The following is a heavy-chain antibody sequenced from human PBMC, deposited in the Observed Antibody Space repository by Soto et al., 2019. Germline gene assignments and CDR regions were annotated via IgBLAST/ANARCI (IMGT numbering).Heavy chain of an antibody. D-gene: IGHD3-10*01. CDR1: GGSISSSSYY. J-gene: IGHJ6*03. CDR2: IYYSGST. V-gene: IGHV4-39*02. Sequence: SETLSLTCTVSGGSISSSSYYWGWIRQPPGKGLEWIGSIYYSGSTYYNPSLKSRVTISVDTSKNQFSLKLSSVTAADTAVYYCAREYGSGSYWGYHMDVWGKGTTVTVSS. CDR3: AREYGSGSYWGYHMDV.